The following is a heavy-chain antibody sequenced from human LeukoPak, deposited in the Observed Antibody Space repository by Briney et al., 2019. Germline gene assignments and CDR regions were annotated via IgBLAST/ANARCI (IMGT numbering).Heavy chain of an antibody. CDR3: ARGYGNYGY. J-gene: IGHJ4*02. CDR2: MNQDGSEK. CDR1: GFTFSNYW. D-gene: IGHD4-11*01. Sequence: GGSLRLSCAASGFTFSNYWMTWVRQAPGKGLEWVANMNQDGSEKYYVDSMKGRFTISRDNAKNSLYLQMNSLRAEDTAVYYCARGYGNYGYWGQGTLVTVSS. V-gene: IGHV3-7*01.